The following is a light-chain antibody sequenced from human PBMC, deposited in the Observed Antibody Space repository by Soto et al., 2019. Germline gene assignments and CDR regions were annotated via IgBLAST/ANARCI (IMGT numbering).Light chain of an antibody. CDR2: GAS. Sequence: EIVMTQSPATLSVSPGERATLSCRASQSVSSNLAWYQQKPGQAPRLLIYGASTRATGIPARFSGSGSGTEFPHTISSLHSVGFAVYYCQQENNWTPWTFGPGTKVEVK. V-gene: IGKV3-15*01. CDR3: QQENNWTPWT. J-gene: IGKJ1*01. CDR1: QSVSSN.